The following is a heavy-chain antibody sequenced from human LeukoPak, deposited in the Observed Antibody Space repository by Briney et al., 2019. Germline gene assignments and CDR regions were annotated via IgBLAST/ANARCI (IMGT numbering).Heavy chain of an antibody. J-gene: IGHJ3*02. Sequence: PGGSLRLSCAASGFTFSSYARHWVRQAPGKGLEWVAVISYDGSNKYYADSVKGRFTISRDNSKNTLYLQMNSLRAEDTAVYYCARDLSHAFDIWGQGTMVTVSS. CDR1: GFTFSSYA. V-gene: IGHV3-30*04. CDR3: ARDLSHAFDI. D-gene: IGHD3-3*02. CDR2: ISYDGSNK.